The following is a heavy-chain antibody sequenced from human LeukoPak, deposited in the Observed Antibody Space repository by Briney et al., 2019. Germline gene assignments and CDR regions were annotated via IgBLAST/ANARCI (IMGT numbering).Heavy chain of an antibody. D-gene: IGHD2-15*01. CDR2: IHHSGST. CDR3: ARDIVVVVAATGYNWFDP. Sequence: SETLSLTCTVSGYSISSGYYWGWIRQPPGKGLEWIGSIHHSGSTYYNPSLKSRVTISVDTSKNQFSLKLSSVTAADTAVYYCARDIVVVVAATGYNWFDPWGQGTLVTVSS. V-gene: IGHV4-38-2*02. CDR1: GYSISSGYY. J-gene: IGHJ5*02.